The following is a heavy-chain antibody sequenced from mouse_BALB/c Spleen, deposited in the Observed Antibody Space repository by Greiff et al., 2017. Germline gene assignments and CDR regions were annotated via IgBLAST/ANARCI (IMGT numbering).Heavy chain of an antibody. CDR2: ISNGGGST. V-gene: IGHV5-12-2*01. CDR3: ARENRYAMDY. Sequence: EVQLVESGGGLVQPGGSLKLSCAASGFTFSSYTMSWVRQTPEKRLEWVAYISNGGGSTYYPDTVKGRFTISRDNAKNTLYLQMSSLKSEDTAMYYCARENRYAMDYWGQGTSVTVSS. CDR1: GFTFSSYT. J-gene: IGHJ4*01.